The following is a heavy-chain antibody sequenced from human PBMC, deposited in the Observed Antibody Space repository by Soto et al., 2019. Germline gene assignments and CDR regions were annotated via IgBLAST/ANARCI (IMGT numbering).Heavy chain of an antibody. CDR2: ISWNSGSI. Sequence: PGGSLRLSCAASGFTFAAYAMHWVRQAPGKGLEWVSGISWNSGSIGYADSVEGRFTISRDNAKNSLYLQMNSLRAEATALYYCVSISGYRDYWGQGTLVTVSS. V-gene: IGHV3-9*01. D-gene: IGHD3-22*01. CDR1: GFTFAAYA. CDR3: VSISGYRDY. J-gene: IGHJ4*02.